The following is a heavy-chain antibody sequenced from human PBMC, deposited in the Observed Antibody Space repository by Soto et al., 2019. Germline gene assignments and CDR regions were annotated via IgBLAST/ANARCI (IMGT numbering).Heavy chain of an antibody. D-gene: IGHD1-7*01. Sequence: PSQTLSLTCVISGDSVSSNSAAWNWIRQSPSRGLEWLGRTYYRTRWYYDYAVSARSRITVNPDTSKNQFSLQLTSVTPEDTAVYYCAGTTSHYWYYMDVWGKGTTVNVSS. CDR2: TYYRTRWYY. J-gene: IGHJ6*03. V-gene: IGHV6-1*01. CDR3: AGTTSHYWYYMDV. CDR1: GDSVSSNSAA.